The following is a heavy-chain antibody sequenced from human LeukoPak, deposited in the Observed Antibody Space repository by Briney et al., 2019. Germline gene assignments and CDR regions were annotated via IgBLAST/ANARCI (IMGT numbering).Heavy chain of an antibody. CDR2: INHSGST. Sequence: PSETLSLTCAVYGGSFSGYYWSWIRQPPGKGLEWIGEINHSGSTNYNPSLKSRVTISVDTSKNQFSLKLSSVTAADTAVYYCARSALAVAGSVGCFDYWGQGTLVTVSS. V-gene: IGHV4-34*01. J-gene: IGHJ4*02. CDR1: GGSFSGYY. CDR3: ARSALAVAGSVGCFDY. D-gene: IGHD6-19*01.